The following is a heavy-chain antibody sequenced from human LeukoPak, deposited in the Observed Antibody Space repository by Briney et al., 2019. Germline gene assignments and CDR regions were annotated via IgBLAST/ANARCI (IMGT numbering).Heavy chain of an antibody. Sequence: SETLSLTCTVSGGSISSYYWSWTRQPPGKGLEWIGYIYYSGSTNYNPSLKSRVTISVDTSKNQFSLKLSSVTAADTAAYYCARHRVHCSSTSCYYFDYWGQGTLVTVSS. V-gene: IGHV4-59*08. D-gene: IGHD2-2*01. CDR1: GGSISSYY. CDR2: IYYSGST. J-gene: IGHJ4*02. CDR3: ARHRVHCSSTSCYYFDY.